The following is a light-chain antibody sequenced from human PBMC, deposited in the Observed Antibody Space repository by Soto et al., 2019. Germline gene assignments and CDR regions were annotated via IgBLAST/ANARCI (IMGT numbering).Light chain of an antibody. J-gene: IGKJ1*01. V-gene: IGKV3-20*01. CDR1: QSVRSSS. CDR2: GAS. CDR3: QQYGSSPPRT. Sequence: EIVLTQSPGTLSLSPGERATLSCRASQSVRSSSLAWYQQKPGQAPRLLIYGASSRATGIPDRFSGSRSGTDFTLTISRLEPEDFAVYYCQQYGSSPPRTFGQGTKVDIK.